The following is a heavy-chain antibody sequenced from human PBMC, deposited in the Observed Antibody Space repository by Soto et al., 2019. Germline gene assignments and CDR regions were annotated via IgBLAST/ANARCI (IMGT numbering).Heavy chain of an antibody. CDR1: GGTFSSHT. D-gene: IGHD4-17*01. J-gene: IGHJ2*01. CDR3: ATPVFGDYWYFDL. Sequence: QDQLVQSGAEVKKPGSSVKVSCKASGGTFSSHTFSWVRQAPGQGLEWMGRIIPALGTATYAQKFQGRVTITVDESATTVYMELNSLRSEDTAVYYCATPVFGDYWYFDLWGRGTLVTVSS. V-gene: IGHV1-69*08. CDR2: IIPALGTA.